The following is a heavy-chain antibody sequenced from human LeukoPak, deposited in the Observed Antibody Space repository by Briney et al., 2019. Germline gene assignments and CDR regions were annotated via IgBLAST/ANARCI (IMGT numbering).Heavy chain of an antibody. D-gene: IGHD3-22*01. Sequence: SETLSLTCTVSGGSISSYYWSWIRQPAGKGLEWIGSIHHSDGTYHNPSLKSRVTISVDTSKNQFSLKLISVTAADTAVYYCVETPNYYYDSSGYLRWGQGTLVTVSS. CDR3: VETPNYYYDSSGYLR. CDR2: IHHSDGT. CDR1: GGSISSYY. J-gene: IGHJ1*01. V-gene: IGHV4-4*07.